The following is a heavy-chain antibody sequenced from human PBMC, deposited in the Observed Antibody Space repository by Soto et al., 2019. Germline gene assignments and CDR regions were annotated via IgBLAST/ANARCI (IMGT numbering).Heavy chain of an antibody. J-gene: IGHJ6*02. V-gene: IGHV1-18*01. CDR3: AIAGNIVLLVDAHNYGLDV. CDR1: GYTFTSYG. Sequence: QVQLVQSGAEVKKPGASLKVSCKASGYTFTSYGSSWVRQAPGQGLEWIVWISAYNGNTNYAQKRKGRGTMTTDTSTSTADMAMRSLRSDDTAVYYCAIAGNIVLLVDAHNYGLDVLGQGTTVTVSS. CDR2: ISAYNGNT. D-gene: IGHD2-8*01.